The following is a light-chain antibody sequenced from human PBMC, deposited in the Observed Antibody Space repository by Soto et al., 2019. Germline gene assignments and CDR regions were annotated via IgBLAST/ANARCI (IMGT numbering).Light chain of an antibody. Sequence: QSVLTQPPSASGTPGQSISISCSGIPSNIGSNSVSWCQQFPGTAPELLIYENNQRPSGVPDRFSGSKSGTSASLAISGLRSEDEADYYCAAWDDGLSGYYVFGTGTKVTVL. V-gene: IGLV1-47*01. CDR1: PSNIGSNS. CDR2: ENN. J-gene: IGLJ1*01. CDR3: AAWDDGLSGYYV.